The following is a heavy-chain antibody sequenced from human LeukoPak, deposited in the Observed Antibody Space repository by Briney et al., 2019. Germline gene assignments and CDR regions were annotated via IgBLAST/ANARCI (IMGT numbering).Heavy chain of an antibody. J-gene: IGHJ4*02. CDR2: IIPIFGTA. Sequence: GASVKVSCKASGGTFSSYAISWVRQAPGQWLEWMGGIIPIFGTANYAQKFQGRVTITTDESTSTAYMELSSLRSEDTAVYYCARSPLGGYCSSTSCYYYFDYWGQGTLVTVSS. CDR1: GGTFSSYA. D-gene: IGHD2-2*01. V-gene: IGHV1-69*05. CDR3: ARSPLGGYCSSTSCYYYFDY.